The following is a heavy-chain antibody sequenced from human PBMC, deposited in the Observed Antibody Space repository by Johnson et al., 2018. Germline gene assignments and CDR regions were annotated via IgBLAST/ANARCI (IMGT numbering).Heavy chain of an antibody. CDR3: AKDHVSSGWPDDAFDI. CDR2: ISYDGSNN. D-gene: IGHD6-19*01. V-gene: IGHV3-30*18. J-gene: IGHJ3*02. Sequence: QVQLVESGGGVVQPGRSLRLSCAASGFTFSSYGMHWVRQAPGTGLEWVAVISYDGSNNYYADSVQGRFTISRDNSKNTLYLQMNSLRAEDTAVYYCAKDHVSSGWPDDAFDIWGQGTMVTVSS. CDR1: GFTFSSYG.